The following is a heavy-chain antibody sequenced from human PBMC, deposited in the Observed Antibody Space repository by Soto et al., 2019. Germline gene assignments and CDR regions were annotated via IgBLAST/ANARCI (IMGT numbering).Heavy chain of an antibody. CDR1: DDSIGRSNYF. V-gene: IGHV4-39*01. Sequence: QLQLQESGPGLVKPSETLSLTCTVSDDSIGRSNYFWGWIRQPPAKGLEWIGNIFYSGNTHYNPYIDIGVSLSFNSSNNDFNLRESPVTAADTAVSSGASHVYSGDSRGSFGYWGPGALVIVSS. D-gene: IGHD6-19*01. J-gene: IGHJ4*02. CDR2: IFYSGNT. CDR3: ASHVYSGDSRGSFGY.